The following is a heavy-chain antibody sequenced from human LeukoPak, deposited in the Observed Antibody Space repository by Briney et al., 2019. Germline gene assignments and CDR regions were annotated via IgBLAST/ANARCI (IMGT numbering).Heavy chain of an antibody. J-gene: IGHJ4*02. CDR3: ASVVDSSLSDGY. D-gene: IGHD2-2*01. CDR2: MYYSGST. Sequence: SETLSLTCTVSGGSISSRSYYWGWIRQPPGKGLEWIGSMYYSGSTYYSPSLKSRVTISVDMSKKQISLKLRAVTAADPAVYYCASVVDSSLSDGYWGQGTLVTVSS. CDR1: GGSISSRSYY. V-gene: IGHV4-39*01.